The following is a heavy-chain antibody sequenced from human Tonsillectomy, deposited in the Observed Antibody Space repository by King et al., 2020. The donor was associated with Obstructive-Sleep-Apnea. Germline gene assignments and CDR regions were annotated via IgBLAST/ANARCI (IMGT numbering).Heavy chain of an antibody. V-gene: IGHV4-59*01. CDR3: ARSSIHYYGSENKPWPGAFDI. CDR1: GGSISSYY. Sequence: QLQESGPGLVKPSETLSLTCTVSGGSISSYYWSWIRQSPGKGLEWIGYIYYSGSTNYNPSLKSRVTISVDTSKSQFSLKMTSVTAADTAVYYCARSSIHYYGSENKPWPGAFDIWGQGTMVTVSS. CDR2: IYYSGST. J-gene: IGHJ3*02. D-gene: IGHD3-10*01.